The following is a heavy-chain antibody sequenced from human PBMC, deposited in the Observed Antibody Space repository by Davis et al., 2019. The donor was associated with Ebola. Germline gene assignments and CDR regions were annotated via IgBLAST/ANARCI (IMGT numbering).Heavy chain of an antibody. CDR2: IIPILGIA. CDR1: GGTFSSYA. V-gene: IGHV1-69*04. CDR3: ARGDMTTVTFDY. J-gene: IGHJ4*02. D-gene: IGHD4-11*01. Sequence: AASVKVSCKASGGTFSSYAISWVRQAPGQGLEWMGRIIPILGIANYAQKLQARVTMTTDTSTSTAYMELRSLRSDDTAVYYCARGDMTTVTFDYWGQGTLVTVSS.